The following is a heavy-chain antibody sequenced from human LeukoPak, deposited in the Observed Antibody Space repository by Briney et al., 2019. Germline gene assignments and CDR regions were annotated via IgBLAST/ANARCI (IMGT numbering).Heavy chain of an antibody. Sequence: GGSLRLSCAASGFTFSSYAMSWVRQAPGKGLEWVSAISGSGGSTYYADSVKGRFTISRDNSENTLYLQMNSLRAEDTAVYYCAKGLSYSKYYDFWSGSGTFDYWGQGTLVTVPS. J-gene: IGHJ4*02. V-gene: IGHV3-23*01. D-gene: IGHD3-3*01. CDR1: GFTFSSYA. CDR2: ISGSGGST. CDR3: AKGLSYSKYYDFWSGSGTFDY.